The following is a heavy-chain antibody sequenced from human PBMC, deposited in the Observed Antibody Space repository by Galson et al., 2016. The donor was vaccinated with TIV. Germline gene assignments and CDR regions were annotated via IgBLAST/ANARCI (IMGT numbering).Heavy chain of an antibody. Sequence: SVKVSCKASGYSLSSSAMNWVRQAPGQGLEWMGWINTRNGNPTYAQGFTGRFVFSLDASVRTAYLQINSLKPEDTAVYYCARSGDYSYYFYYMDVWAKGTTVTVSS. CDR3: ARSGDYSYYFYYMDV. CDR1: GYSLSSSA. J-gene: IGHJ6*03. V-gene: IGHV7-4-1*02. D-gene: IGHD4-17*01. CDR2: INTRNGNP.